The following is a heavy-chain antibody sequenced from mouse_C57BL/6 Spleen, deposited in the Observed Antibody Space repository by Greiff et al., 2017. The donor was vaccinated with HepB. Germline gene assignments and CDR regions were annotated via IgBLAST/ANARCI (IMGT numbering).Heavy chain of an antibody. CDR2: IHPNSGST. Sequence: QVQLQQPGAELVKPGASVKLSCKASGYTFTSYWMHWVKQRPGQGLEWIGMIHPNSGSTNYNEKFKSKATLTVDKSSSTAYMQLSSLTSEDSAVYYCARPTGTFLDYVDYWGQGTTLTVSS. CDR3: ARPTGTFLDYVDY. J-gene: IGHJ2*01. CDR1: GYTFTSYW. D-gene: IGHD4-1*01. V-gene: IGHV1-64*01.